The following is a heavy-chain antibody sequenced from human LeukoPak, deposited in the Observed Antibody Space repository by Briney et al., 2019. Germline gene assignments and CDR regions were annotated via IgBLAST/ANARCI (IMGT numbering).Heavy chain of an antibody. CDR1: GYTFTSYG. CDR3: AGDPLSYSSSWFGFDY. CDR2: ISAYNGHT. D-gene: IGHD6-13*01. Sequence: ASVKVSCKASGYTFTSYGISWVRQAPGQGLEWMGWISAYNGHTNYAQKFQGRVTMTRDMSTSTVYMELSSLRSEDTAVYYCAGDPLSYSSSWFGFDYWGQGTLVTVSS. J-gene: IGHJ4*02. V-gene: IGHV1-18*01.